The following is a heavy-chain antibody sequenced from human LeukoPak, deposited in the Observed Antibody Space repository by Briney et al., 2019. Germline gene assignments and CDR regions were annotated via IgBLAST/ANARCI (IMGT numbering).Heavy chain of an antibody. D-gene: IGHD6-13*01. J-gene: IGHJ4*02. V-gene: IGHV1-18*01. CDR1: GYTFATYG. CDR2: ISANTGKT. Sequence: ASVKVSCKASGYTFATYGFCWVRQAPGHGLEWMGWISANTGKTDYARTFQGRVTMTTDTSTSTAYMELRSLRPDDTAVYYCAKVAGDRMDYWGQGTLLTVSS. CDR3: AKVAGDRMDY.